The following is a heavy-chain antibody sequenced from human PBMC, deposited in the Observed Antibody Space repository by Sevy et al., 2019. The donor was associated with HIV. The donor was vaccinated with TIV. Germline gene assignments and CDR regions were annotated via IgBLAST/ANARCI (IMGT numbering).Heavy chain of an antibody. D-gene: IGHD3-22*01. Sequence: GGSLRLSCAASGFTFNNYGMHWVRQAPGKGLEWVAVISFDGSYNYYTDSVKGRFTIARDNSKNTLYLQMNSLRAEDTAVYYCAKDLVTMSRRGYGMDVWGQGTTVTVSS. CDR3: AKDLVTMSRRGYGMDV. CDR1: GFTFNNYG. CDR2: ISFDGSYN. V-gene: IGHV3-30*18. J-gene: IGHJ6*02.